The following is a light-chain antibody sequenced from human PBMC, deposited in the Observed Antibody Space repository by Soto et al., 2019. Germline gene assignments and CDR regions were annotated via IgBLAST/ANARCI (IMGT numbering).Light chain of an antibody. CDR2: AAS. Sequence: DIQMTQSPSSLSASVGDRVTITCRASQAIYNYLAWYQQKPGKVPTLLISAASTLQSGVPSRFSGSGSGTDFTLTISSLQPEDVTTYYCQKFSAVPTFGGGTKVEI. J-gene: IGKJ4*01. CDR3: QKFSAVPT. CDR1: QAIYNY. V-gene: IGKV1-27*01.